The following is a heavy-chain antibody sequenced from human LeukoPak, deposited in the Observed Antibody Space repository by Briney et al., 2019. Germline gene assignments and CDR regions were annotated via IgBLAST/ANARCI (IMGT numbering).Heavy chain of an antibody. Sequence: SQTLSLTCTVSGGSISSGGYYWSWIRPHPGKGLEWIGYIYSSGSTYYNPSLKSRVTISLDTSKNQFSLKLSSVTAADTAVYYCARGMPLSRFDNWGQGTLVTVSS. CDR1: GGSISSGGYY. CDR3: ARGMPLSRFDN. D-gene: IGHD2-2*01. CDR2: IYSSGST. V-gene: IGHV4-31*03. J-gene: IGHJ4*02.